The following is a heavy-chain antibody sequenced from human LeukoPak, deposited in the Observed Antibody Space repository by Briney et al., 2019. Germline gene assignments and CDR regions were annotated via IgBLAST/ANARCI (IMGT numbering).Heavy chain of an antibody. V-gene: IGHV3-15*01. J-gene: IGHJ6*03. Sequence: GGSLRLSCAASGFTFSNAWMSWVRQAPGKGLEWVGRIKSKTDGGTTDYAAPVKGRFTISRDDSKNTLYLQMNSLKTEDTAVYYCTTDPVRFLEWLPHPKDYYYYMDVWGKGTTVTVSS. CDR1: GFTFSNAW. CDR2: IKSKTDGGTT. CDR3: TTDPVRFLEWLPHPKDYYYYMDV. D-gene: IGHD3-3*01.